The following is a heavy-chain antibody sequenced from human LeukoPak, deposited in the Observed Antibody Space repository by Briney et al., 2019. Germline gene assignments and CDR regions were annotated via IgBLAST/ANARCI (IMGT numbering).Heavy chain of an antibody. J-gene: IGHJ6*03. CDR2: ISSSGNTI. CDR1: GFTLSYYS. Sequence: GGSLSLSCPASGFTLSYYSMNWVRQAPGKGLEWLSYISSSGNTIYDADSVKGRFIISRDNAKNSVFLQINSLRVEDSAVYFCARRLLGGLISRAGYMDLWAKGTTVAVSS. V-gene: IGHV3-48*04. CDR3: ARRLLGGLISRAGYMDL. D-gene: IGHD2-15*01.